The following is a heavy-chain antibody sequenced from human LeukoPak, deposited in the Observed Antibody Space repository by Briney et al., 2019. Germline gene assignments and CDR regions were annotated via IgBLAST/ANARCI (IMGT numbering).Heavy chain of an antibody. CDR2: ISAYNGNT. J-gene: IGHJ4*02. V-gene: IGHV1-18*01. CDR3: ARVAYYGSGSYWGEMVY. Sequence: ASVKVSYKASGYTFTSYGISWVRQAPGQGLEWVGWISAYNGNTNYAQKLQGRVTMTTDTSTSTAYMELRSLRSDDTAVYYCARVAYYGSGSYWGEMVYWGQGTLVTVSS. D-gene: IGHD3-10*01. CDR1: GYTFTSYG.